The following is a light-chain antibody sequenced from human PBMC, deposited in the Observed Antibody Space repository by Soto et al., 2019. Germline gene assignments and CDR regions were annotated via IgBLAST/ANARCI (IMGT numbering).Light chain of an antibody. V-gene: IGKV3-20*01. J-gene: IGKJ1*01. CDR2: DVS. CDR3: QQYGSSPET. Sequence: EIVLTQSPGTLSLSRGEISTLSCRASQSVSSAYLAWYQQKPGQDPRILIYDVSSRATGIPDRFSGSGSGTDFNLTVSRLEPEDFAVYYCQQYGSSPETFGQGTKLDIK. CDR1: QSVSSAY.